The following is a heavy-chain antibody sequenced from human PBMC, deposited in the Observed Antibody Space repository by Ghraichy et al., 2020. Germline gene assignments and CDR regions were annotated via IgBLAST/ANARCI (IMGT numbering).Heavy chain of an antibody. D-gene: IGHD3-22*01. CDR1: GFTFSSYS. V-gene: IGHV3-48*02. Sequence: GGSLRLSCAASGFTFSSYSMNWVRQAPGKGLEWVSYISSSSSTIYYADSVKGRFTISRDNAKNSLYLQINSLRDEDTAVYYCAREGEMKYYDSSGYHGMDVWGQGTTVTVSS. CDR2: ISSSSSTI. CDR3: AREGEMKYYDSSGYHGMDV. J-gene: IGHJ6*02.